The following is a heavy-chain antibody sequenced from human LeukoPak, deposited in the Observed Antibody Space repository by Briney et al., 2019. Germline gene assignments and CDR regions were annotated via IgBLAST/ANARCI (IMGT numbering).Heavy chain of an antibody. CDR1: GGTFSSYA. Sequence: SVKVSCKASGGTFSSYAISWVRQAPGQGLEWMGGIIPIFGTANYAQKFQGRVTITTDESTSTAYMGLSSLRSEDTAVYYCARGQDGGSYFGGWFDPWGQGTLVTVSS. CDR2: IIPIFGTA. V-gene: IGHV1-69*05. D-gene: IGHD1-26*01. J-gene: IGHJ5*02. CDR3: ARGQDGGSYFGGWFDP.